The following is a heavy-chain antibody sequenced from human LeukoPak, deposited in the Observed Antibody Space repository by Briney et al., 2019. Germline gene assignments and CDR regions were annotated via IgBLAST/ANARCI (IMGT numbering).Heavy chain of an antibody. J-gene: IGHJ4*02. CDR3: ARDRRPYRNTWSFDY. CDR1: GFSFTNYA. D-gene: IGHD6-13*01. CDR2: ILYVGVTK. Sequence: TGGSLRLSCAASGFSFTNYAMHWVRQAPGKGLEWVAVILYVGVTKYNADSVKGRFTVSRDDSKNTLYLQLNSLTAEDTAEYYCARDRRPYRNTWSFDYWGQGTLVTVSS. V-gene: IGHV3-30-3*01.